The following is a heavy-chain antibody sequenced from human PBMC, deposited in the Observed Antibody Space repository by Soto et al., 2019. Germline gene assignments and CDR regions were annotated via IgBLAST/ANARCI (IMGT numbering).Heavy chain of an antibody. CDR3: ARAPILVGETTYENYFDY. V-gene: IGHV1-69*13. J-gene: IGHJ4*02. Sequence: SVKVSCKASGGTFSNFAISWGRQAPGQGLECMGGNIPIFGTANYAQKFQGRVTIIADESTGTTYMELTSLRSEDTAVYYCARAPILVGETTYENYFDYWGQGTLVTVSS. CDR2: NIPIFGTA. CDR1: GGTFSNFA. D-gene: IGHD2-21*01.